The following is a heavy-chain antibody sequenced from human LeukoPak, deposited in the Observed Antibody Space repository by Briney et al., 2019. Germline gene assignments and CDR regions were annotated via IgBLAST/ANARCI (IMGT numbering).Heavy chain of an antibody. J-gene: IGHJ4*02. CDR3: ATTNAGGIAAAGRGDY. D-gene: IGHD6-13*01. V-gene: IGHV4-59*12. Sequence: PSETLSLTCTVSGGSISSYYWSWIRQPPGKGLEWIGYIYYSGSTNYNPSLKSRVTISVDTSKNQFSLKLSSVTAADTAVYYCATTNAGGIAAAGRGDYWGQGTLVTVSS. CDR2: IYYSGST. CDR1: GGSISSYY.